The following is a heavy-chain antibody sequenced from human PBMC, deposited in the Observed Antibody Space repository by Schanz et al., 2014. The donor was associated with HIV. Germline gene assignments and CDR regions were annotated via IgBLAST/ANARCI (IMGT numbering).Heavy chain of an antibody. CDR3: TRSFNRGSRAFDAFDI. J-gene: IGHJ3*02. V-gene: IGHV3-23*04. CDR1: GFTFSNYA. Sequence: EVQLVESGGGLVQPGGSLRLSCEASGFTFSNYAMSWVRQAPGKGLEWVSGISDTGVRTNYADSVKGRFTISRDNSRNTLSLEMNSLRVEDTAVYYCTRSFNRGSRAFDAFDIWGQGTMVTVSS. D-gene: IGHD3-10*01. CDR2: ISDTGVRT.